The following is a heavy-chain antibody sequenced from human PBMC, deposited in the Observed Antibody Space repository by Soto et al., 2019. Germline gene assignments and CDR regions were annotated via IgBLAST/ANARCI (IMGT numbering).Heavy chain of an antibody. CDR3: TRRYSGDFDY. D-gene: IGHD1-26*01. CDR1: GRSISRANW. V-gene: IGHV4-4*02. Sequence: PSDTLALTCVASGRSISRANWWPWVRQTPGKGLEWIGEVYHTGSTKYNPSLRNRVTISLDKSNNQFSLNLKSVTAADTAVYYCTRRYSGDFDYLCQGTVVPVSS. J-gene: IGHJ4*01. CDR2: VYHTGST.